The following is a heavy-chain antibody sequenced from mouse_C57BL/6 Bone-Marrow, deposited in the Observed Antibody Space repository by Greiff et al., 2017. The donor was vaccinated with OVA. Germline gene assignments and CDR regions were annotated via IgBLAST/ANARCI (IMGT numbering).Heavy chain of an antibody. J-gene: IGHJ2*01. CDR1: GFNIKDDY. Sequence: VQLQQSGAELVRPGASVKLSCTASGFNIKDDYMHWVKQRPEQGLEWIGWIDPENGDTEYASKFQGKATITADTSSNTAYLQLSSLTSEDTAVYYCTTAYYSNYVGDWGQGTTRTVSS. D-gene: IGHD2-5*01. V-gene: IGHV14-4*01. CDR2: IDPENGDT. CDR3: TTAYYSNYVGD.